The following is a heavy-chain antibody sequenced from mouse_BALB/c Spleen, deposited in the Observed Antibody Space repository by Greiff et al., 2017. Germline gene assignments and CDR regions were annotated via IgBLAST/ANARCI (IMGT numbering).Heavy chain of an antibody. J-gene: IGHJ4*01. D-gene: IGHD2-1*01. V-gene: IGHV5-17*02. Sequence: DVMLVESGGGLVQPGGSRKLSCAASGFTFSSFGMHWVRQAPEKGLEWVAYISSGSSTIYYADTVKGRFTISRDNPKNTLVLQMTSLRSEDTAMYYCAREDGNYVYAMDYWGQGTSVTVSS. CDR2: ISSGSSTI. CDR3: AREDGNYVYAMDY. CDR1: GFTFSSFG.